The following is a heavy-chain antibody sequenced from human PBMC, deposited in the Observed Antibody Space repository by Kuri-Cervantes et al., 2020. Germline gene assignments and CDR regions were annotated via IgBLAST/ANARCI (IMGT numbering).Heavy chain of an antibody. CDR1: GFTFGSYG. CDR2: ISSSATYI. Sequence: GESLKISCAASGFTFGSYGMNWVRQAPGKGLEWVSSISSSATYIYYADSVKGRFTISRDNAKNSLYLQMNSLRDEDTAVYYCAREIYYDSSGYYGTFDYWGQGTLVTVSS. CDR3: AREIYYDSSGYYGTFDY. J-gene: IGHJ4*02. V-gene: IGHV3-21*01. D-gene: IGHD3-22*01.